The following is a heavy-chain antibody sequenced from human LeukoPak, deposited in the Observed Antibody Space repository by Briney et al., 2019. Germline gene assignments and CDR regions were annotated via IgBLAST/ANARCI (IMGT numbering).Heavy chain of an antibody. J-gene: IGHJ6*03. CDR1: GGYISSYY. Sequence: KASETLSLTCTVSGGYISSYYWSWIRQPAGKGLEWIGRIHTSENTDYNPSLKSRVTMSVDMSTSQFSLRLTSVTAADTAVYYCAREGDYGDYSKSFYYMDVWGKGTTVTVSS. D-gene: IGHD4-17*01. CDR3: AREGDYGDYSKSFYYMDV. V-gene: IGHV4-4*07. CDR2: IHTSENT.